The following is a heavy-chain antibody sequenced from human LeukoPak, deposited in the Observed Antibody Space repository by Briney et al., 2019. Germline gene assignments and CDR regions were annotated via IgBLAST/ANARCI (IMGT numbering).Heavy chain of an antibody. J-gene: IGHJ4*02. V-gene: IGHV3-30*03. CDR2: ISYDGSNK. CDR1: GFTFSSYS. Sequence: GGSLRLSCAASGFTFSSYSMNWVRQAPGKGLEWVAVISYDGSNKYYADSVKGRFTISRDNSKNTLYLQMNSLRAEDTAVYYCASHDSSGYYYDYWGQGTLVTVSS. CDR3: ASHDSSGYYYDY. D-gene: IGHD3-22*01.